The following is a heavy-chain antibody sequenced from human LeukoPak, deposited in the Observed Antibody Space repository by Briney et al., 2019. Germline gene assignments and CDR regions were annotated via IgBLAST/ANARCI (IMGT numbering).Heavy chain of an antibody. CDR3: ARVSGSGMDV. V-gene: IGHV4-59*01. J-gene: IGHJ6*02. Sequence: SETLSLTCTVSGGSISSYYWSWIRQPPGKGLEWIGYIYYSGSTNYNPSLKSRVTISVDTSKNQFSLKLGSVTAADTAVYYSARVSGSGMDVWGQGTTVTVSS. D-gene: IGHD3-10*01. CDR2: IYYSGST. CDR1: GGSISSYY.